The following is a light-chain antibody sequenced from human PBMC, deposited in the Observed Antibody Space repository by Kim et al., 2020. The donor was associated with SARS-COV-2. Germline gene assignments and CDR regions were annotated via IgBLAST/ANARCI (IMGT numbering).Light chain of an antibody. CDR3: QHDA. CDR2: GAS. V-gene: IGKV3-15*01. J-gene: IGKJ4*01. Sequence: FPAVLSASAGERVTLSCRASQSVGYNLAWYQQRSGQDPRLLIYGASTRATGIPARFSGSGSGTDFTLTISNLQSEDFAVYYCQHDAFGGGTKLEI. CDR1: QSVGYN.